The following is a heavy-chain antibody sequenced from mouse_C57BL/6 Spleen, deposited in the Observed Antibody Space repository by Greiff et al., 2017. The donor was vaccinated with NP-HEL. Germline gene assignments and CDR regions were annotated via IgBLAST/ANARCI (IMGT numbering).Heavy chain of an antibody. V-gene: IGHV5-17*01. CDR1: GFTFSDYG. J-gene: IGHJ4*01. Sequence: EVQRVESGGGLVKPGGSLKLSCAASGFTFSDYGMHWVRQAPEKGLEWVAYISSGSSTIYYADTVKGRFTISRDNAKNTLFLQMTSLRSEDTAMYYCARNPKSYAMDYWGQGTSVTVSS. CDR3: ARNPKSYAMDY. CDR2: ISSGSSTI.